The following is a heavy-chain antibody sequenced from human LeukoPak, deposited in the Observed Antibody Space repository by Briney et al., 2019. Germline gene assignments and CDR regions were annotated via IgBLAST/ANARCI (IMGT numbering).Heavy chain of an antibody. D-gene: IGHD5-12*01. CDR3: ARGGHFNFDY. V-gene: IGHV3-7*01. CDR1: EFTFSSYW. J-gene: IGHJ4*02. CDR2: IKEDGSDK. Sequence: GGSLGLSCAASEFTFSSYWMKWVRQAPGKGLEWVASIKEDGSDKYYVDSVKGRFSISRDNAKNSLFLQMNSLRTEDTAVYYCARGGHFNFDYWGQGTLVIVSS.